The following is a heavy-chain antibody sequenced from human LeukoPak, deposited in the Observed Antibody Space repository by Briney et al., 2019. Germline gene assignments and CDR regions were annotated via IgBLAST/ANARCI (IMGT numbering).Heavy chain of an antibody. D-gene: IGHD6-13*01. CDR3: ARLSYSSSWYVFDY. J-gene: IGHJ4*02. CDR1: GYTFTGYY. CDR2: INPNSGGA. Sequence: ASVKVSCKASGYTFTGYYMHWVRQAPGQGLEWMGWINPNSGGANYAQKFQGRVTMTRDTSISTAYMELSRLRSDDTAVYYCARLSYSSSWYVFDYWGQGTLVTVSS. V-gene: IGHV1-2*02.